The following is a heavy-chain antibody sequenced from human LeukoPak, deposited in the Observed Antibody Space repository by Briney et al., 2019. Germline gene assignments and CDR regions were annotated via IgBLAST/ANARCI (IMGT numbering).Heavy chain of an antibody. CDR2: IYYSGST. Sequence: PSETLSLTCTVSGGSIRSSTSYWGWIRQPPGKGLEWIGSIYYSGSTYYSPSLKSRVTMSVDTSKNQFSLKVRSVTAADTAVYYCVREEANYGIDYWGQGALVTVSS. V-gene: IGHV4-39*02. J-gene: IGHJ4*02. CDR1: GGSIRSSTSY. D-gene: IGHD4-17*01. CDR3: VREEANYGIDY.